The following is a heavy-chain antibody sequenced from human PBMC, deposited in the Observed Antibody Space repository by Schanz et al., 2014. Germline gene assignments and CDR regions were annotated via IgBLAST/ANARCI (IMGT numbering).Heavy chain of an antibody. V-gene: IGHV3-30*03. D-gene: IGHD2-21*01. CDR2: ISNGGSDE. Sequence: VQLLESGGGLVQPGGSLRLSCAASGFTFSTSAMSWVRQVPGGGLEWVAGISNGGSDEYYVDSVKGRITISRDNSRNTLYLQMNSRRAEDTAVYYCARDGYSVVVISTTENFDIWGQGTMVTVSP. CDR3: ARDGYSVVVISTTENFDI. J-gene: IGHJ3*02. CDR1: GFTFSTSA.